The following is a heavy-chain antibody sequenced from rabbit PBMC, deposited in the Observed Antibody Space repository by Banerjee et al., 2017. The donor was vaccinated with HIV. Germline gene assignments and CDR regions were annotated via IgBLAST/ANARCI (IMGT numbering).Heavy chain of an antibody. CDR3: VRIHSYDDYDFNL. J-gene: IGHJ4*01. CDR2: IDPVFGST. V-gene: IGHV1S47*01. D-gene: IGHD2-1*01. CDR1: GFDFSSYG. Sequence: QEQLVESGGGLVQPGGSLKLSCKASGFDFSSYGVSWVRQAPGKGLEWIGYIDPVFGSTYYASWVNGRFTISSHNAQNTLYLQLNSLTAADTATYFCVRIHSYDDYDFNLWGQGTLVTVS.